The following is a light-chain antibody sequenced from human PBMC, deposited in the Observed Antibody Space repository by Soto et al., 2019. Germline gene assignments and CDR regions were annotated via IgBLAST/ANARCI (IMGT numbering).Light chain of an antibody. CDR3: AAWDGSLNNVL. V-gene: IGLV1-44*01. J-gene: IGLJ2*01. CDR2: GNN. Sequence: QLVLTQPPSASGTPGQRVTISCSGSGSSIGTNTVNWYRQLPGTAPKLLIYGNNQRPSAVPDRFSGSKSGTSASLAISGLQSEDEADYYCAAWDGSLNNVLFGGGTKLTVL. CDR1: GSSIGTNT.